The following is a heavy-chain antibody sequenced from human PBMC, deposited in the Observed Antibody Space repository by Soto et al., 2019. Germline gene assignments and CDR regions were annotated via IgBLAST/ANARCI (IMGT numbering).Heavy chain of an antibody. CDR1: GGSISSSSYY. V-gene: IGHV4-39*01. CDR2: IYYSGST. Sequence: SETLSLTCTVAGGSISSSSYYRGSIRQPPGKGLEWIGSIYYSGSTYYNPSLKSRVTISVDTSKNQFSLKLSSVTAADTAVYYCATAVRGGSSGWYRLNWFDPWGQGTLVTVSS. D-gene: IGHD6-19*01. CDR3: ATAVRGGSSGWYRLNWFDP. J-gene: IGHJ5*02.